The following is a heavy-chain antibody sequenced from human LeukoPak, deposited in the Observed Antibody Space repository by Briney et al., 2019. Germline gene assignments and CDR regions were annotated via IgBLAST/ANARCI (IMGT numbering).Heavy chain of an antibody. V-gene: IGHV3-74*01. CDR1: GYTFSSAW. CDR3: ARDWYHSFDY. J-gene: IGHJ4*02. Sequence: PGGSLRLSCVASGYTFSSAWMQWVRQAPGKGLMWASRIKTDGSTDYADSVKGRFTISRDNAKNTLYLQMNSLRADDTAVYYCARDWYHSFDYWGQGILVTVSS. CDR2: IKTDGST. D-gene: IGHD1-14*01.